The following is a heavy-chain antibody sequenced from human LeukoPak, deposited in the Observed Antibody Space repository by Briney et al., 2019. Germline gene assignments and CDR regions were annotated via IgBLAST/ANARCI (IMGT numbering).Heavy chain of an antibody. CDR2: IYTSGST. D-gene: IGHD3-9*01. V-gene: IGHV4-4*07. CDR3: ARDRYDILTGFQSAAWFDP. J-gene: IGHJ5*02. Sequence: PSETLSLTCTVSGGSISTNYWSWIRQPAGKGLEWIGRIYTSGSTNYNPSLKSRVTMSVDTSKNQFSLKLSSVTAADTAVYYCARDRYDILTGFQSAAWFDPWGQGTLVTVSS. CDR1: GGSISTNY.